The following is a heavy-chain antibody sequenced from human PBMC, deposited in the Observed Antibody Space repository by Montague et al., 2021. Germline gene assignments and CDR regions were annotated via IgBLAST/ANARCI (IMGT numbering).Heavy chain of an antibody. CDR3: VRGRPSWLDRGFDL. D-gene: IGHD6-19*01. Sequence: SLRLSFSASGFPVTSYAMHWVRQAPGKGLEWVALIWFDGSNIKYADSVKGRFTISRDTPKNTLSLEMDSLTADDTAVYYCVRGRPSWLDRGFDLWGQGTQVTVSS. CDR1: GFPVTSYA. J-gene: IGHJ4*02. V-gene: IGHV3-33*01. CDR2: IWFDGSNI.